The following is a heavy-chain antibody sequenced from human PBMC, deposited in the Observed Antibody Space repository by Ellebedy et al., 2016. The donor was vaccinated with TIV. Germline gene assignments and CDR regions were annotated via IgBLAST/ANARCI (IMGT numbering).Heavy chain of an antibody. D-gene: IGHD5-12*01. CDR1: GFTFSSYA. CDR2: ISYDGSNK. Sequence: GESLKISXAASGFTFSSYAMHWVRQAPGKGLEWVAVISYDGSNKYYADSVKGRFTISRDNSKNTLYLQMNSLRAEDTAVYYCARDRGLRFLDYWGQGTLVTVSS. CDR3: ARDRGLRFLDY. J-gene: IGHJ4*02. V-gene: IGHV3-30-3*01.